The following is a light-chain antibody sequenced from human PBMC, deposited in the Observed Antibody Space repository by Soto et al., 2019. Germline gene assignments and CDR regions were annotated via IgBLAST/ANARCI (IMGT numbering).Light chain of an antibody. V-gene: IGKV3-11*01. CDR2: DAS. CDR3: QQRSNWPWT. J-gene: IGKJ1*01. CDR1: QSVSNF. Sequence: EIVLTQSPATLSLSPGERVTLSCRASQSVSNFLAWYQQKPGQAPRLLISDASNRATGIPGRFSGSGSGTDLSLTISSPEPEDFAVYYCQQRSNWPWTFGQGTKVEIK.